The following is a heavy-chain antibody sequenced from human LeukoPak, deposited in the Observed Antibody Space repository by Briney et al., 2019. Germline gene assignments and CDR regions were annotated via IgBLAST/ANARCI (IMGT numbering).Heavy chain of an antibody. CDR2: INPSGGST. J-gene: IGHJ5*02. CDR1: GYTFARYY. CDR3: ARGGYYDSSGSFDP. V-gene: IGHV1-46*01. D-gene: IGHD3-22*01. Sequence: ASVKVSCKASGYTFARYYIHWVRQAPGQGLEWMGIINPSGGSTRYAQKFQGRVTMTTDTSTSTVYMELSSLRSDDTAVYYCARGGYYDSSGSFDPWGQGTLVTVSS.